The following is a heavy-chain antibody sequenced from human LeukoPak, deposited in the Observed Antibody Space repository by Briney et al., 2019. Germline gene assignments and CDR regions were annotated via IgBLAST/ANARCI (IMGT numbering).Heavy chain of an antibody. CDR1: GFTFSSYA. J-gene: IGHJ4*02. CDR3: ARGELEDY. Sequence: QPGGSLRLSCAASGFTFSSYAMHWVRQAPGKGLEWVAVISYDGSNKYYADSVKGRFTISRDNSKNTLYLQMNSLRAEDTAVYYCARGELEDYWGQGTLVTVSS. D-gene: IGHD1-26*01. CDR2: ISYDGSNK. V-gene: IGHV3-30*01.